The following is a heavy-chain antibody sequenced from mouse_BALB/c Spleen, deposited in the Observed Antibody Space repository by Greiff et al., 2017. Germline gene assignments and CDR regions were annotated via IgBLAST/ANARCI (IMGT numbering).Heavy chain of an antibody. CDR2: ISSGGST. V-gene: IGHV5-6-5*01. Sequence: EVKLMESGGGLVKPGGSLKLSCAASGFTFSSYAMSWVRQTPEKRLEWVASISSGGSTYYPDSVKGRFTISRDNARNILYLQMSSLRSEDTAMYYCARGLLLRSGFAYWGQGTLVTVSA. CDR3: ARGLLLRSGFAY. D-gene: IGHD1-1*01. CDR1: GFTFSSYA. J-gene: IGHJ3*01.